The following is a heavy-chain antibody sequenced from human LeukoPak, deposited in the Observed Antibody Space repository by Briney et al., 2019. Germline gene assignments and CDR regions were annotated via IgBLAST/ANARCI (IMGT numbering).Heavy chain of an antibody. CDR1: GFTFSSYE. V-gene: IGHV3-48*03. CDR3: ARGRKLGIDY. CDR2: ISSSGSTI. Sequence: GGSLRLSCAASGFTFSSYEMNWVRQAPGKGLECVSYISSSGSTIYYADSVKGRFTISRDNAKNSLYLQMNSLRAEDTAAYYCARGRKLGIDYWGQGTLVTVSS. J-gene: IGHJ4*02. D-gene: IGHD7-27*01.